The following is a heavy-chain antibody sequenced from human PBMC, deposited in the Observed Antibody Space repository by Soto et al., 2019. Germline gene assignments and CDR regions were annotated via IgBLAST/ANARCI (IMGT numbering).Heavy chain of an antibody. J-gene: IGHJ6*02. D-gene: IGHD2-15*01. V-gene: IGHV4-39*01. Sequence: QLQLQESGPGLVKPSETLSLTCTVSGGSISSSSYYWGWIRQPPGKGLEWIGSIYYSGSTYYNPSLKSRVTISVDTSKNQFSLKLSSVTAADTAVYYCARYRIPRGMDVWGQGTTVTVSS. CDR1: GGSISSSSYY. CDR3: ARYRIPRGMDV. CDR2: IYYSGST.